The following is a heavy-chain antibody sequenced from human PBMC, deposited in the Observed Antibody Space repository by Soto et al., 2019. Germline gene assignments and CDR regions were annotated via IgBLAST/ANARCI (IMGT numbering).Heavy chain of an antibody. CDR3: ARRNSSGFLYYYGMDV. Sequence: GESLKISCKGSGYSFTSYWIGWVRQMPGKGLEWMGIIYPGDSDTRYSPSFQGQVTISADKSISTAYLQWSSLKASDTAMYYCARRNSSGFLYYYGMDVWGQGTTVTVSS. J-gene: IGHJ6*02. CDR1: GYSFTSYW. D-gene: IGHD6-19*01. CDR2: IYPGDSDT. V-gene: IGHV5-51*01.